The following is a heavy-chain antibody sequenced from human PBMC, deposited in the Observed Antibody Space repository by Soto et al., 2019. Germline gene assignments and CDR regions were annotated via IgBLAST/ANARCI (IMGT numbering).Heavy chain of an antibody. Sequence: QMQLVESGGGVVQPGRSLRLSXAXSXXXXGVYSMHWVRXAPGTGLEGVAVISHDGKDRQLADSVKGRFIVSRDNSKNTLYLQMDSLRVEDSAVYKCXXIGXGXSXXSGLDVWGQGTTVIVSS. V-gene: IGHV3-30*03. CDR2: ISHDGKDR. J-gene: IGHJ6*02. CDR1: XXXXGVYS. CDR3: XXIGXGXSXXSGLDV. D-gene: IGHD3-22*01.